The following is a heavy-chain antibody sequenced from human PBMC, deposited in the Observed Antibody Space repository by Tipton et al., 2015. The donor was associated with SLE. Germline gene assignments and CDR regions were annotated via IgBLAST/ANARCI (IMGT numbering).Heavy chain of an antibody. V-gene: IGHV4-59*01. D-gene: IGHD6-13*01. Sequence: TLSLTCTVSGGSLSSYYWSLIRQPPGKGLEWIGSIYYRRSTKYNPSLKSRITISVDTSKNQFSLKLSSVTAADTAVYYCARRGIAAAGNDYWGQGTLVTVSS. CDR3: ARRGIAAAGNDY. CDR1: GGSLSSYY. J-gene: IGHJ4*02. CDR2: IYYRRST.